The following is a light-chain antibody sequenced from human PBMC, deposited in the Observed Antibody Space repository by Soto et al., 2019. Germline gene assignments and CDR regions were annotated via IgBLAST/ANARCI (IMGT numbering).Light chain of an antibody. CDR1: QSISDY. V-gene: IGKV1-39*01. CDR2: GAH. J-gene: IGKJ4*01. Sequence: DIQVTQSPSSVSASVGDRVTITCLTSQSISDYLNWYQQQPGKAPKLLIYGAHTLQSGVPTRFSGSGSGTDFTLTIRTLQPEDFATYYCQQNFRPPQVTFGGGTKVDIK. CDR3: QQNFRPPQVT.